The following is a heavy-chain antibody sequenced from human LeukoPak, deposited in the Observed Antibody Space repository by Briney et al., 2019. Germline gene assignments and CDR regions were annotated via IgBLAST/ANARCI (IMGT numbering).Heavy chain of an antibody. CDR3: ARHWGGHSGTYSNWFDP. J-gene: IGHJ5*02. V-gene: IGHV4-39*01. D-gene: IGHD1-26*01. CDR2: IYYSGST. CDR1: GGSISRSNYY. Sequence: SETLSLTCTVSGGSISRSNYYWGWIRQPPGKGLEWIASIYYSGSTYYNPSLKSGVTISVDTSKNQFSLNLSSLTAADTAVYYCARHWGGHSGTYSNWFDPWGQGTLITVSS.